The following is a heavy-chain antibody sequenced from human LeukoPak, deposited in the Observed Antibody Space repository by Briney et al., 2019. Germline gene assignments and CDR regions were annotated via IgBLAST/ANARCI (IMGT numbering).Heavy chain of an antibody. CDR2: INTNTGNP. J-gene: IGHJ4*02. CDR3: ARAGPGYSSSWYEEPTDY. D-gene: IGHD6-13*01. CDR1: GYTFTSYA. V-gene: IGHV7-4-1*02. Sequence: GASVKVSCKASGYTFTSYAMNWVRQAPGQGLEWMGWINTNTGNPTYAQGFTGRFVFSLDTSVSTAYLQISSLKAEDTAVYYYARAGPGYSSSWYEEPTDYWGQGTLVTVSS.